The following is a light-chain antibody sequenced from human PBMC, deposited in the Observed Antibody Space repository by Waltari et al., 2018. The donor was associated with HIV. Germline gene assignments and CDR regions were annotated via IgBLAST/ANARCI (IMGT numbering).Light chain of an antibody. V-gene: IGLV4-69*01. CDR2: VSNDCSH. Sequence: QVVLTQSPSASAFLGASVKLTCTLSSGHSTYAIAWHQQQPEKGPRYLMKVSNDCSHSKRDGIPDRFAGSSSGAERYLTISSLQSDEEADYCCQTWDSGIRVFGGGTRLTVL. J-gene: IGLJ3*02. CDR3: QTWDSGIRV. CDR1: SGHSTYA.